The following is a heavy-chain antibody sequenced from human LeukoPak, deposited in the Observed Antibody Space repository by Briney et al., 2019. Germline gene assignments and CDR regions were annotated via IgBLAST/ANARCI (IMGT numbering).Heavy chain of an antibody. CDR1: GFTFSSYW. CDR3: ARVSYYDSSGYYPAYYYYYYMDV. Sequence: GGSLRLSCAASGFTFSSYWMSWVRQAPGKGLEWVANIKQDGSEKYYVDSVKGRFTISRDNAKNSLYLQMNSLRAEDTAVYYCARVSYYDSSGYYPAYYYYYYMDVWGKGTTVTISS. CDR2: IKQDGSEK. D-gene: IGHD3-22*01. J-gene: IGHJ6*03. V-gene: IGHV3-7*01.